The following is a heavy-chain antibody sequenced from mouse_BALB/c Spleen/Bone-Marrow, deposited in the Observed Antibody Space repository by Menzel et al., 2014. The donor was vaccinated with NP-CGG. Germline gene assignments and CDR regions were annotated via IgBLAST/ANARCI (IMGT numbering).Heavy chain of an antibody. CDR1: GYTFTSYY. Sequence: VQLQQSGAELVKPGTSVKLSCKASGYTFTSYYIYWVKRRPGQGLKWIGEINPSNGGTNFNEKFKSKATLTVDKSSSTTYMQLSSLTSEDSAVYYCTRLSLLRGYFDYWGQGTTLTVSS. CDR2: INPSNGGT. V-gene: IGHV1S81*02. J-gene: IGHJ2*01. D-gene: IGHD1-2*01. CDR3: TRLSLLRGYFDY.